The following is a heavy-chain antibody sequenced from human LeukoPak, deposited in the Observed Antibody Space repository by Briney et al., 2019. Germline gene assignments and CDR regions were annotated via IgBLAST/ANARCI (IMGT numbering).Heavy chain of an antibody. J-gene: IGHJ4*02. CDR1: GFTFGSYS. CDR2: IGRGGGDI. D-gene: IGHD3-10*01. V-gene: IGHV3-21*05. CDR3: ARVAYGAGSALFAY. Sequence: GGSLRLSCAASGFTFGSYSMNWVRQAPGKGLEWVAYIGRGGGDIFYADSVAGRFTISRDDAKNSLYLQMSSLRAEDTAVYYCARVAYGAGSALFAYWGQGTLVTVSS.